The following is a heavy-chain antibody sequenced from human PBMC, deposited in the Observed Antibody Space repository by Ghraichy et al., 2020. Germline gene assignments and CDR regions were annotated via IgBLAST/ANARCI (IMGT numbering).Heavy chain of an antibody. J-gene: IGHJ3*02. CDR3: ASAPYCSGGSCSEGAFDI. CDR1: GGSISSYY. V-gene: IGHV4-4*07. CDR2: IYTSGST. D-gene: IGHD2-15*01. Sequence: SETLSLTCTVSGGSISSYYWSWIRQPAGKGLEWIGRIYTSGSTNYNPPLKSRVTMSVDTSKNQFSLKLSSVTAADTAVYYCASAPYCSGGSCSEGAFDIWGQGTMVTVSS.